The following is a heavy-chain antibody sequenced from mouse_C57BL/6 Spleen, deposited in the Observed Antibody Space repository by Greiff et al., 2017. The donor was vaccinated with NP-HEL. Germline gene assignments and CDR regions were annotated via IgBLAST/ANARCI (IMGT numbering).Heavy chain of an antibody. D-gene: IGHD1-1*01. Sequence: EVQRVESGGDLVKPGGSLKLSCAASGFTFSSYGMSWVRQTPDKRLEWVATISSGGSYTYYPDSVKGRFTISRDNAKNTLYLQMSSLKSEDTAMYYCARGDYGSSSYWYFDVWGTGTTVTVSS. CDR3: ARGDYGSSSYWYFDV. V-gene: IGHV5-6*01. CDR2: ISSGGSYT. CDR1: GFTFSSYG. J-gene: IGHJ1*03.